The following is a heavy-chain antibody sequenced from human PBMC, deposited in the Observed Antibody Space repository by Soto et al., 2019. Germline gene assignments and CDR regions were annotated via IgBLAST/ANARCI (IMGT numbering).Heavy chain of an antibody. D-gene: IGHD3-10*01. J-gene: IGHJ5*01. Sequence: SETLSLTCAVSGGSISSGGYSWSWIRQPPGKGLEWIGYIYHSGSTYYNPSLKSRVTISVDRSKNQFSLKLSSVTAADTAVSGTGWFDSWGQGTLVTVSS. CDR3: GWFDS. CDR1: GGSISSGGYS. CDR2: IYHSGST. V-gene: IGHV4-30-2*01.